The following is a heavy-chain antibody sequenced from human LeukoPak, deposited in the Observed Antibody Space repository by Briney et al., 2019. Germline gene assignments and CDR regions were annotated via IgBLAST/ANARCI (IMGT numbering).Heavy chain of an antibody. CDR3: AKSYGDYGSLFVH. D-gene: IGHD4-17*01. V-gene: IGHV3-23*01. J-gene: IGHJ4*02. CDR2: VSGSGGST. CDR1: GLTFSGYG. Sequence: PGGSLRLSCAASGLTFSGYGMSWVRQTPGKGLEWVTAVSGSGGSTNYADSVRGRFTISRDNSKNTLYLQMNGLRAEDTAVYCCAKSYGDYGSLFVHWGQGTLVIVSS.